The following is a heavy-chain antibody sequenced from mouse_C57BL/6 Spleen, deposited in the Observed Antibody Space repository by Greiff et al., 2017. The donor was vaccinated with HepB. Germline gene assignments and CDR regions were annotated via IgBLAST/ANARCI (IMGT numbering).Heavy chain of an antibody. CDR1: GFTFNTYA. D-gene: IGHD2-4*01. Sequence: EVQLVESGGGLVQPKGSLKLSRAASGFTFNTYAMHWVRQAPGKGLEWVARIRSKSSNYATYYADSVKDRFTISRDDSQSMLYLQMNNLKTEATAMYYCVRGKSYYDYEDAMDYWGQGTSVTVSS. J-gene: IGHJ4*01. CDR2: IRSKSSNYAT. CDR3: VRGKSYYDYEDAMDY. V-gene: IGHV10-3*01.